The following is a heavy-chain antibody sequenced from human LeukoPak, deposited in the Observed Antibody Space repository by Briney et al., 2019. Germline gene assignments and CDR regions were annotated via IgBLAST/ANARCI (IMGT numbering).Heavy chain of an antibody. CDR1: GFTFSSYA. D-gene: IGHD5-12*01. CDR3: ARDPDGYKSPALDY. J-gene: IGHJ4*02. V-gene: IGHV3-30-3*01. CDR2: ISYDGSNK. Sequence: PGGSLRLSCAASGFTFSSYAMHWVRQAPGKGLEWVAVISYDGSNKYYADSVKGRFTISRDNSKNTLYLQMNSLRAEDTAVYYCARDPDGYKSPALDYWGQGTLVTVSS.